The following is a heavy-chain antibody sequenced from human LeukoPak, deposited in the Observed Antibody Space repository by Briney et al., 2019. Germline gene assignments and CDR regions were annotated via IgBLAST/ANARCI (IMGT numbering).Heavy chain of an antibody. CDR2: ISAYNGNT. V-gene: IGHV1-18*01. J-gene: IGHJ5*02. D-gene: IGHD3-9*01. CDR1: GYTFTSYG. Sequence: GASVKVSCKASGYTFTSYGISWVRQAPGQGLEWMEWISAYNGNTNYAQKLQGRVTMTTDTSTSTAYMELRSLRPDDTAVYYCARSDYDILTGYSYTGPLNWFDPWGQGTLVTVSS. CDR3: ARSDYDILTGYSYTGPLNWFDP.